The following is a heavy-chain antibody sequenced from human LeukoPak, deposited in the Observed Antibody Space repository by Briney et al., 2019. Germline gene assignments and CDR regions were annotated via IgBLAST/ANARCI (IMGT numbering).Heavy chain of an antibody. CDR1: GFTFSSYW. CDR2: INHNGNVN. CDR3: ARVAGFGVTIFGAPPYYGMDV. J-gene: IGHJ6*02. V-gene: IGHV3-7*03. D-gene: IGHD3-3*01. Sequence: GGSLRLSCAASGFTFSSYWMNWARQAPGKGLEWVASINHNGNVNYYVDSVKGRFTISRDNAKNSLYLQMSNLRAEDTAVYYCARVAGFGVTIFGAPPYYGMDVWGQGTTVAVSS.